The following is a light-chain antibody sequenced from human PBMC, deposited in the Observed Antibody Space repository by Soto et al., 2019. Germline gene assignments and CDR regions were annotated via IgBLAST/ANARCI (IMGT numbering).Light chain of an antibody. J-gene: IGKJ4*01. CDR3: QKYNRAPSLT. CDR2: AAS. V-gene: IGKV1-27*01. CDR1: QGIRNY. Sequence: DIQMTQSPSSLSASVGDRVTITCRASQGIRNYLAWYQQKPGKVPKLLIYAASTLQSGVPSRFSGSGSGTDFTLTISSLQPEDVATYYCQKYNRAPSLTFGGGTKVEIK.